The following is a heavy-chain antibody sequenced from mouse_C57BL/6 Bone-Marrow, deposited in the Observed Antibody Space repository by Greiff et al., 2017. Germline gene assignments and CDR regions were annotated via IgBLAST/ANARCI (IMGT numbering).Heavy chain of an antibody. CDR1: GFTFSDYY. CDR3: ARDTGSSYGYFDV. D-gene: IGHD1-1*01. V-gene: IGHV5-16*01. J-gene: IGHJ1*03. CDR2: INSDGSST. Sequence: DVKLVESEGGLVQPGSSMKLSCTASGFTFSDYYMAWVRQVPEKGLEWVANINSDGSSTYYLDSLKSRFIITGDNSKNILYLQMSSLKSEDTATYYCARDTGSSYGYFDVWGTGTTVTVSS.